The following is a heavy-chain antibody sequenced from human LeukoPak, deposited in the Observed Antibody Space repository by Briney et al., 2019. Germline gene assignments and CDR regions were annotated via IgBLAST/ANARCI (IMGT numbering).Heavy chain of an antibody. CDR3: ARDGRPHDY. J-gene: IGHJ4*02. CDR1: GGSFSDYF. V-gene: IGHV4-34*01. Sequence: MPSETLSLTCAVYGGSFSDYFWNWIRQPPGKGLEWIGNIYYSGNGGSTSYSPSLKSRITISVDTSKNQFSLIVRSVTAADTAVYYCARDGRPHDYWGQGTLVTVSS. CDR2: IYYSGNGGST.